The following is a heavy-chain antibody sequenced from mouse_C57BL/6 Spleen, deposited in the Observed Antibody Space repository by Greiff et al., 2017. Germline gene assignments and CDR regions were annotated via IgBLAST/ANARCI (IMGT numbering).Heavy chain of an antibody. CDR2: IHPSDSDT. Sequence: QVHVKQPGAELVKPGASVKVSCKASGYTFTSYWMHWVKQRPGQGLEWIGRIHPSDSDTNYNQKFKGKATLTVDKSSSTAYMQLSSLTSEDSAVYYCANYYGSSYVPYWYFDVWGTGTTVTVSS. J-gene: IGHJ1*03. CDR3: ANYYGSSYVPYWYFDV. D-gene: IGHD1-1*01. V-gene: IGHV1-74*01. CDR1: GYTFTSYW.